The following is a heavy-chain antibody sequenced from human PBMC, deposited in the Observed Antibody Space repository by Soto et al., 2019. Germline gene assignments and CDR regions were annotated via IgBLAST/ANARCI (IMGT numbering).Heavy chain of an antibody. CDR3: ARDQELWFGELPSYYYYYGMDV. CDR2: IIPIFGTA. J-gene: IGHJ6*02. Sequence: GASVKVSCKASGGAFSSYAISWVRQAPGQGLEWMGGIIPIFGTANYAQKFQGRVTITADESTSTAYMELSSLRSEDTAVYYCARDQELWFGELPSYYYYYGMDVWGQGTTVTAP. CDR1: GGAFSSYA. V-gene: IGHV1-69*13. D-gene: IGHD3-10*01.